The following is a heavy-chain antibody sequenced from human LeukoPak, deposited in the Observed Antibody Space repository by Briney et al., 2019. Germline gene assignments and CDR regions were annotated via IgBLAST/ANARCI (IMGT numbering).Heavy chain of an antibody. Sequence: GGSLRLSCAASGYSFSSYAMSWVRQAPGKGLEWVSDISGSGVSTYYADSVKGRFIISRDNSKNTLYLQMHSLRAEDTAVYYCASRPFPYYYYMDVWGKGTTVTVSS. J-gene: IGHJ6*03. CDR3: ASRPFPYYYYMDV. V-gene: IGHV3-23*01. CDR2: ISGSGVST. CDR1: GYSFSSYA.